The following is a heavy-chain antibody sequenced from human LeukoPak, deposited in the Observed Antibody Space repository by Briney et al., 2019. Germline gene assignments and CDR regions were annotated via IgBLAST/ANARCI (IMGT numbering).Heavy chain of an antibody. CDR2: IYYSGST. CDR3: ARSLAAATYYFDY. Sequence: PSETLSLTCTVSGGSISSHYWSWIRQPPGKGLAWIGYIYYSGSTNYNPSLESRVTMSVETSKNQFSLKLSSVTAADTAMYYCARSLAAATYYFDYWGQGALVTVSS. D-gene: IGHD6-6*01. CDR1: GGSISSHY. J-gene: IGHJ4*02. V-gene: IGHV4-59*11.